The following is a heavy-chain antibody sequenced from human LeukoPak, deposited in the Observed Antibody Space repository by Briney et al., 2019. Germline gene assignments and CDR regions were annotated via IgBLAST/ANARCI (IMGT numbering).Heavy chain of an antibody. Sequence: PGGSLRPSCAASGFTFSSYEMNWVRQVPGKGLEWVSYISGSGSTIYYADSVKGRLTISRDNAKNSLYLQMNSLRAEDTAVYYCARVYYDILTGLDYYYMDVWGKGTTVTVSS. CDR2: ISGSGSTI. D-gene: IGHD3-9*01. V-gene: IGHV3-48*03. CDR3: ARVYYDILTGLDYYYMDV. CDR1: GFTFSSYE. J-gene: IGHJ6*03.